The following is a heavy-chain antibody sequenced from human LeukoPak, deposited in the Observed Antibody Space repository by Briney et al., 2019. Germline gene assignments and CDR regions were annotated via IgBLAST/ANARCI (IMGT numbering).Heavy chain of an antibody. V-gene: IGHV4-39*01. CDR3: ASHPPIGALDI. Sequence: SETLSLTCTVSGGSISSSSYYWGWIRQPPGKGLEWIGSIHYSGSTHYNPSLKSRVTISVDTSKNQFSLKLRSVTAADTAVYYCASHPPIGALDIWGRGTMVTGSS. J-gene: IGHJ3*02. CDR1: GGSISSSSYY. D-gene: IGHD3-16*01. CDR2: IHYSGST.